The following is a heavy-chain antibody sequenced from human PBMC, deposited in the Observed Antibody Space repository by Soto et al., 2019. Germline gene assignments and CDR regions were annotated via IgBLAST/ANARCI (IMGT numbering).Heavy chain of an antibody. D-gene: IGHD3-22*01. CDR2: IYYSGST. CDR1: GGSISSYY. V-gene: IGHV4-59*01. Sequence: LSLTCTVSGGSISSYYWSWIRQPPGKGLEWIGYIYYSGSTNYNPSLKSRVTISVDTSKNQFSLKLSSVTAADTAVYYCTRGLLRDGMDVWGQGTTVTVSS. J-gene: IGHJ6*02. CDR3: TRGLLRDGMDV.